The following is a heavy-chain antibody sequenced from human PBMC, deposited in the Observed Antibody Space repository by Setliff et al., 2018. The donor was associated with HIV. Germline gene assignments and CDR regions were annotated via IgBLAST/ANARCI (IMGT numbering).Heavy chain of an antibody. J-gene: IGHJ4*02. CDR2: ITWNRAII. D-gene: IGHD4-17*01. V-gene: IGHV3-9*03. CDR1: GFNFNHYA. CDR3: AKGRDGDLNHFDY. Sequence: LRLSCTASGFNFNHYAMQWVRQVPGKVLEWVSGITWNRAIIAYADSVKGRFTVSRDDAENSLYLQMSSLGPEDMGLYYCAKGRDGDLNHFDYWGQGTRVTVSS.